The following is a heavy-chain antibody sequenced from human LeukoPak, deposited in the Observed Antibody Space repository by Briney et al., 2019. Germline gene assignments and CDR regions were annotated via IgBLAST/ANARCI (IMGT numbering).Heavy chain of an antibody. V-gene: IGHV3-9*03. Sequence: GRSLRLSCAASGFTFDDYAMHWVRQAPGKGLEWVSGISWNSGSIGYADSVKGRFTISRDNAKNSLYLQMNSLRAEDMALYYCAKSADSGGAGLIDYWGQGTLVTVSS. J-gene: IGHJ4*02. D-gene: IGHD2-15*01. CDR3: AKSADSGGAGLIDY. CDR1: GFTFDDYA. CDR2: ISWNSGSI.